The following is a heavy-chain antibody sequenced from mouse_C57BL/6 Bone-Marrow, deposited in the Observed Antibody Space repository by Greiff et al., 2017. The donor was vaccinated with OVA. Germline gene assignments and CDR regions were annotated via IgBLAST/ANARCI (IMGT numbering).Heavy chain of an antibody. CDR2: ILPGGGST. Sequence: QVQLQQSGAELMKPGASVKLSCKATGYTFTGYWIEWVKQRPGHGLEWIGEILPGGGSTNYNEKFKGKATFTADTSSNTAYMQLSSLTTEDSAIYYCARWGWLLPWFAYWGQGTLVTVSA. J-gene: IGHJ3*01. V-gene: IGHV1-9*01. CDR1: GYTFTGYW. D-gene: IGHD2-3*01. CDR3: ARWGWLLPWFAY.